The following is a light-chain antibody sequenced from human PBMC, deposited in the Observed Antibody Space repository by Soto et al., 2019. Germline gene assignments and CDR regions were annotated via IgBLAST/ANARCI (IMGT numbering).Light chain of an antibody. V-gene: IGLV2-14*01. CDR3: SSHGGSNPFEV. CDR1: SSDVGAYNF. J-gene: IGLJ1*01. Sequence: QSALPQPDSVSGSPGQSITISCTGTSSDVGAYNFVSWYQQHPGKAPKLIIHEVSNRPSGVSNRFSGSKSGNTASLTISGLQAEDEADYYCSSHGGSNPFEVFGSAPNVAVL. CDR2: EVS.